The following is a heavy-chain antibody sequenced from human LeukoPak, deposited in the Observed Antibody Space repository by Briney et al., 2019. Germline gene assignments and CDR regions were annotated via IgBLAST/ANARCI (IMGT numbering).Heavy chain of an antibody. CDR1: GFTLSNYW. J-gene: IGHJ4*02. Sequence: PGGSLRLSCAASGFTLSNYWMHWVRQDPGKGLVWVSRISSDGSSTRYADSVKGRFTISRDNSKNTLYLQMNSLRAEDTAVYYCARPPPSCSSTSCYQHYWGQGTLVTVSS. CDR3: ARPPPSCSSTSCYQHY. D-gene: IGHD2-2*01. CDR2: ISSDGSST. V-gene: IGHV3-74*01.